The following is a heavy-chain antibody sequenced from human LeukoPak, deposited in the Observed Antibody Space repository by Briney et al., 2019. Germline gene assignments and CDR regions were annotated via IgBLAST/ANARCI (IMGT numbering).Heavy chain of an antibody. Sequence: GGSLRLSCVVSGFTFSSSNMNWVRQAPGRGLEWVSSITSSSSYIYYADSVKGRFTISRDNAKNSLSLQMNSLRAEDTAVYYCATEKNYGDYNTYGMDVWGQGTTVIVSS. J-gene: IGHJ6*02. CDR2: ITSSSSYI. V-gene: IGHV3-21*01. D-gene: IGHD4-17*01. CDR3: ATEKNYGDYNTYGMDV. CDR1: GFTFSSSN.